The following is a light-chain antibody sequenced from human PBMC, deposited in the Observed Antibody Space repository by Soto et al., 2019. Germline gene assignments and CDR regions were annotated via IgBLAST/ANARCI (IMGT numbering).Light chain of an antibody. CDR2: GAS. CDR1: QSVSSNY. V-gene: IGKV3-20*01. J-gene: IGKJ1*01. CDR3: QQYGSSPGT. Sequence: EIVLTQSPGTLSLSPGERATLSCRASQSVSSNYLAWYQQKPGQAPRLLIYGASSRAIGIPDRFSGSGSGTDFSLTISRLEPEEFAVYYCQQYGSSPGTFGQGTKVEIK.